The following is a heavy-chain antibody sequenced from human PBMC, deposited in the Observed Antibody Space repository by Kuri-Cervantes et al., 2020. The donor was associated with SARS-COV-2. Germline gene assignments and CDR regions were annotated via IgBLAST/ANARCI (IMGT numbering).Heavy chain of an antibody. CDR3: ARVFGRYVAAAAAYSFDY. V-gene: IGHV3-48*01. Sequence: ESLKISCAASGFIFSDFGMNWVRQAPGKGLEWVSYISSSSTTIYYADSVKGRFTISRDTVKNSLYLQMHSLIAEDTAVYYCARVFGRYVAAAAAYSFDYWGQGTLVTVSS. J-gene: IGHJ4*02. D-gene: IGHD6-13*01. CDR1: GFIFSDFG. CDR2: ISSSSTTI.